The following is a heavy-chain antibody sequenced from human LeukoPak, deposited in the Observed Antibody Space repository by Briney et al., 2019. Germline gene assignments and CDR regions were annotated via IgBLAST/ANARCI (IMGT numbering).Heavy chain of an antibody. CDR2: IYYSGST. D-gene: IGHD3-10*01. Sequence: PSETLSLACTVSGGSISSSSYYWGWIRQPPGKGLEWIGSIYYSGSTYYNPSLKSRVTISVDTSKNQFSLKLSSVTAADTAVYYCARLTRHYYGSGSYYKGLDWFDPWGQGTLVTVSS. J-gene: IGHJ5*02. V-gene: IGHV4-39*01. CDR1: GGSISSSSYY. CDR3: ARLTRHYYGSGSYYKGLDWFDP.